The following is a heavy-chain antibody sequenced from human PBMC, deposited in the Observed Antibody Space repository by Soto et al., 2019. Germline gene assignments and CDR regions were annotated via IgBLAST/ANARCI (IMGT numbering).Heavy chain of an antibody. CDR1: GFTFSNAW. CDR3: TTEVRGSGYDFNYYYYGMDV. D-gene: IGHD5-12*01. V-gene: IGHV3-15*07. Sequence: GGSLRLSCAASGFTFSNAWMNWVRQAPGKGLEWVGRIKSKTDGGTTDYAAPVKGRFTISRDDSKNTLYLQMNSLKTEDTAVYYCTTEVRGSGYDFNYYYYGMDVWGQGTTVTVSS. J-gene: IGHJ6*02. CDR2: IKSKTDGGTT.